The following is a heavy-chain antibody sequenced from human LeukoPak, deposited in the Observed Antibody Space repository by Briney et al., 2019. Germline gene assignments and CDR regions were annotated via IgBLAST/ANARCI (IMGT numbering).Heavy chain of an antibody. CDR2: VSPKTGRT. V-gene: IGHV1-8*01. CDR3: ARESERNDGWFDP. CDR1: GYTFRCHD. Sequence: ASVLVSCKASGYTFRCHDINWVRQATGQGLEWMGWVSPKTGRTGYAQKFQGRVYMTTNASLSTAYMELSSLRSDDTAVYFCARESERNDGWFDPWGQGTLVTVSS. J-gene: IGHJ5*02. D-gene: IGHD1-1*01.